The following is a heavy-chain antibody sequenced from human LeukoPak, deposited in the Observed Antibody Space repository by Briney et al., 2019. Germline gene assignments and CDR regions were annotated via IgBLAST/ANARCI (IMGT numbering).Heavy chain of an antibody. CDR1: GYTFSSYS. V-gene: IGHV3-21*01. J-gene: IGHJ3*02. CDR2: ISSSSRYI. CDR3: ARDSGNYLYAFDI. D-gene: IGHD1-7*01. Sequence: GGSLRLSCAASGYTFSSYSMNWVRQAPGKGLEWVSSISSSSRYIYYADSVKGRFTISRDKAKNTLYLQMNSLRAEDTAVYYCARDSGNYLYAFDIWGQGTMVTVSS.